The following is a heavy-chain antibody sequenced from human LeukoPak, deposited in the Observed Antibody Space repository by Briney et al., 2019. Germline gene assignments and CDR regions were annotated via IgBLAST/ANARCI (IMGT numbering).Heavy chain of an antibody. J-gene: IGHJ2*01. Sequence: PGGSLRLSCAASGFTVSSNYMSWVRQAPGKGLEWVSVIYSGGSTYYADSVKGRFTISRHNSENTLYLQMNSLRAEDTAVYYCARDNTFAHFDLWGRGTLVTVSS. CDR1: GFTVSSNY. CDR3: ARDNTFAHFDL. V-gene: IGHV3-53*04. D-gene: IGHD3-3*02. CDR2: IYSGGST.